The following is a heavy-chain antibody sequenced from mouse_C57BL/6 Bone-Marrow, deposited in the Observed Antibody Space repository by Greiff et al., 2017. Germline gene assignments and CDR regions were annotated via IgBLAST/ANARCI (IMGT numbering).Heavy chain of an antibody. CDR2: IDPSDSET. J-gene: IGHJ2*01. Sequence: VQGVESGAELVRPGSSVKLSCKASGYTFTSYWMHWVKQRPIQGLEWIGNIDPSDSETHYNQKFKDKATLTVDKSSSTAYMQLSSLTSEDSAVYYCARRNYGSTPFDYWGQGTTLTVSS. V-gene: IGHV1-52*01. D-gene: IGHD1-1*01. CDR1: GYTFTSYW. CDR3: ARRNYGSTPFDY.